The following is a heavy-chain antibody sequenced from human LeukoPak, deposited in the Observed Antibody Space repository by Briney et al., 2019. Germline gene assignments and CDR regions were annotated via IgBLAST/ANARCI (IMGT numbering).Heavy chain of an antibody. J-gene: IGHJ5*02. D-gene: IGHD6-19*01. CDR3: AREGGYSSGWYPFDP. V-gene: IGHV4-39*07. CDR2: IYYSGST. CDR1: GGSISSSSYY. Sequence: SETLSLTCTVSGGSISSSSYYWGWIRQPPGKGLEWIGSIYYSGSTYYNPSLKSRVTISVDTSKNQFSLKLSSVTAADTAVYYCAREGGYSSGWYPFDPWGQGTLVTVSS.